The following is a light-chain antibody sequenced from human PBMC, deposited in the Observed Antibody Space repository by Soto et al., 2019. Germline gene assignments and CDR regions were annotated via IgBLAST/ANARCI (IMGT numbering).Light chain of an antibody. J-gene: IGKJ4*01. V-gene: IGKV3D-15*01. CDR1: QSVGSD. Sequence: EIELTQSLATLSVSRMEGGTLXSTASQSVGSDLAWYQQKPGQAPRLVIYDIFTRATGVPTRISGSGSGTEFTLTISSLQSEDFAVYYCQQCNSWPLTFGGGTKVDIK. CDR3: QQCNSWPLT. CDR2: DIF.